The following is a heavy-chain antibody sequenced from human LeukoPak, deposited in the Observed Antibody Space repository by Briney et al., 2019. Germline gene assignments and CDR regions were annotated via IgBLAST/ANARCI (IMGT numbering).Heavy chain of an antibody. J-gene: IGHJ4*02. Sequence: GGSLRLSCAASGFTFSSYSMNWVRQAPGKGLEWVSYISSSSSTIYYADSVKGRFTISRDNAKNSLYLQMNSLRAEDTAVYYCARDDWDWKEGFFDYWGQGTLVTVSS. V-gene: IGHV3-48*04. CDR2: ISSSSSTI. CDR1: GFTFSSYS. D-gene: IGHD1-1*01. CDR3: ARDDWDWKEGFFDY.